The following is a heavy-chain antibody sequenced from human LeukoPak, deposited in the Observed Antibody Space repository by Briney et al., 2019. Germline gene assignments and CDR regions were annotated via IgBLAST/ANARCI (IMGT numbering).Heavy chain of an antibody. D-gene: IGHD2/OR15-2a*01. J-gene: IGHJ4*02. Sequence: AGSLRLSCAASGFTFSSNAMSWVRQAPGKVLEWVSAISGSGGSTYYADSVKGRFTISRDNSKNTLYLQMNSLRAEDTAVYYCAKGGFSFLGLSYFDYWGQGTLVTVSS. CDR3: AKGGFSFLGLSYFDY. CDR2: ISGSGGST. CDR1: GFTFSSNA. V-gene: IGHV3-23*01.